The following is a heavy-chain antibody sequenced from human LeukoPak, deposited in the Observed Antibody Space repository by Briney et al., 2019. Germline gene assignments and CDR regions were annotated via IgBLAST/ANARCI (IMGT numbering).Heavy chain of an antibody. J-gene: IGHJ4*02. D-gene: IGHD3-3*01. CDR2: ISGSGGST. CDR1: GFTFSSYA. V-gene: IGHV3-23*01. Sequence: GGSLRLSCAASGFTFSSYAMSWVRQAPGKGLEWVSAISGSGGSTYYADSVKGRFTISRDNSKNTLYLQMNSLRAEDTAVYYCAKDYYYDFRSGYYTMDYWGQGTLVTVSS. CDR3: AKDYYYDFRSGYYTMDY.